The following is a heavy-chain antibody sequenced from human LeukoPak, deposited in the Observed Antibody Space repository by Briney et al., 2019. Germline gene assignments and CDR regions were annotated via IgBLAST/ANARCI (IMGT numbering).Heavy chain of an antibody. V-gene: IGHV4-30-4*01. Sequence: PSETLSLTCTVSGGSISSGDYYWSWIRQPPGKGLEWIRYIYYSGSTYYNPSLKSRVTISVDTSKNQFSLKLSSVTAADTAVYYCARGGYTAYYYGMDVWGQGTTVTVSS. CDR1: GGSISSGDYY. J-gene: IGHJ6*02. CDR2: IYYSGST. CDR3: ARGGYTAYYYGMDV. D-gene: IGHD5-18*01.